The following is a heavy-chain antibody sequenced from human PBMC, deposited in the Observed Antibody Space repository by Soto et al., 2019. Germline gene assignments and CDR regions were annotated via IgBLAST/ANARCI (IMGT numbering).Heavy chain of an antibody. CDR3: ARAVAVPADFAY. V-gene: IGHV1-3*05. CDR2: INAGNGNT. CDR1: GYTFTGYA. Sequence: QVQLVQSGAEEKKPGASVKVSCKASGYTFTGYAMHWVRQAPGQRLEWMGWINAGNGNTKYSQKFQGRVTITRDTSASTAYMELSSLRSEDTAVYYCARAVAVPADFAYWGQGTLVTSSS. J-gene: IGHJ4*02. D-gene: IGHD6-19*01.